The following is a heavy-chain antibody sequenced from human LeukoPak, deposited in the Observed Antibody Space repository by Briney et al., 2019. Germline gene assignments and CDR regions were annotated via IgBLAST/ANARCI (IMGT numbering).Heavy chain of an antibody. CDR3: AKRMGYDFGHFDY. V-gene: IGHV3-23*01. D-gene: IGHD2/OR15-2a*01. Sequence: PGGSLRLSCAASGLTFSNYALGWVRQAPGRGLEWVSAISNSGGRTYYADSVKGRFTISRDNSKNTLYLQMNSLRDDDAGVYYCAKRMGYDFGHFDYWGQGALVTVSS. J-gene: IGHJ4*02. CDR2: ISNSGGRT. CDR1: GLTFSNYA.